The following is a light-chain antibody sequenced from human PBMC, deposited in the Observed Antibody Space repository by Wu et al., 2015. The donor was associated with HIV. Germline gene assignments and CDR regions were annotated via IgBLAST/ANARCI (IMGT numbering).Light chain of an antibody. CDR1: QTINSN. J-gene: IGKJ4*01. Sequence: EIVMTQSPVTLSVSPGKRAILSCRASQTINSNLAWYQQKPGQGPRLLIYAASTRATGIPARFSGSGSGTEFTLTISSLQSEDFAVYYCQQYNNWPPLTFGGGTKGGDQT. CDR2: AAS. V-gene: IGKV3-15*01. CDR3: QQYNNWPPLT.